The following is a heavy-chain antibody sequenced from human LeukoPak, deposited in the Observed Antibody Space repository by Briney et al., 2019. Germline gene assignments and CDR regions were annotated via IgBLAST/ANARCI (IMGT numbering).Heavy chain of an antibody. CDR2: ISGSGGST. D-gene: IGHD3-9*01. V-gene: IGHV3-23*01. CDR3: AKDPYDILTGYYQY. CDR1: GFTFSSYA. Sequence: HPGGSLRLSCAASGFTFSSYAMSWVRQAPGKGLEWGSAISGSGGSTYYADSVKGRFTISRDNSKNTLYLQMNSLRAEDTAVYYCAKDPYDILTGYYQYWGQGTLVTVSS. J-gene: IGHJ4*02.